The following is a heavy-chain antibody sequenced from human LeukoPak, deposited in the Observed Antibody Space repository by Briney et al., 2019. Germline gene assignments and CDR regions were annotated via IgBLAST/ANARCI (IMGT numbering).Heavy chain of an antibody. V-gene: IGHV3-13*04. J-gene: IGHJ4*02. D-gene: IGHD6-13*01. CDR2: IDIVGDT. CDR3: VRGFGGSSWYYFDF. CDR1: GFTFSHYV. Sequence: GGSLRLSSAASGFTFSHYVMHWVRQTTGKGLEWVSGIDIVGDTHYPGSVKGRFTISRENGKNSLDLQMNSLRADDTAVYYCVRGFGGSSWYYFDFWGQGTLVTVSA.